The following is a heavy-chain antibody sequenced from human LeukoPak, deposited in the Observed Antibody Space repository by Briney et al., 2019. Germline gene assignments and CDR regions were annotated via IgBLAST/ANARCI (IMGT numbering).Heavy chain of an antibody. Sequence: GGSLRLSCAASGFTFSSYAMHWVRQAPGKGLEYVSATSSNGGSTYYANSVKGRFTISRDNSKNTLYLQMGSLRAEDMAVYYGARDGANKYYDILMGYSPYDYWAQGTLV. CDR1: GFTFSSYA. CDR3: ARDGANKYYDILMGYSPYDY. J-gene: IGHJ4*02. V-gene: IGHV3-64*01. D-gene: IGHD3-9*01. CDR2: TSSNGGST.